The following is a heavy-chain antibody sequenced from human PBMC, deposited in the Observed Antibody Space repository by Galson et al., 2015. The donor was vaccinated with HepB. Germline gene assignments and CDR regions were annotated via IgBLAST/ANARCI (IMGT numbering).Heavy chain of an antibody. V-gene: IGHV3-33*08. CDR2: IWYDGSNK. Sequence: SLRLSCAASGFTFSSYGMHWVRQAPGKGLEWVAVIWYDGSNKYYADSVKGRFTISRDNSKNTLYLQMNSLRAEDTAVYYCARDFLWFGELSQKADKYYYYGMDVWGQGTTVTVSS. J-gene: IGHJ6*02. D-gene: IGHD3-10*01. CDR1: GFTFSSYG. CDR3: ARDFLWFGELSQKADKYYYYGMDV.